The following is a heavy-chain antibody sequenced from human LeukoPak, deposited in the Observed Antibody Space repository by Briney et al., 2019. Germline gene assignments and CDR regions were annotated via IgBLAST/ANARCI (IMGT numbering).Heavy chain of an antibody. Sequence: SETLSLTCTVSGGSISSYYWSWIRQPPGKGLEWIGYIYTSGSTNYNPSLKSRVTISVDTSKNQFSLKLSFVTAADTAVYYCARLSYYYYYMDVWGKGTTVTVSS. CDR1: GGSISSYY. V-gene: IGHV4-4*09. CDR2: IYTSGST. J-gene: IGHJ6*03. CDR3: ARLSYYYYYMDV.